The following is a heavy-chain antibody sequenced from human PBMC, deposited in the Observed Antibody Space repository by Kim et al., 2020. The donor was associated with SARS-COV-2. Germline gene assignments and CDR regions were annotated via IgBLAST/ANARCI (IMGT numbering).Heavy chain of an antibody. CDR1: GFTFSDYY. CDR3: ARVGGLLQVEGWMGDYNWFDP. CDR2: ISSSSSYT. Sequence: GGSLRLSCAASGFTFSDYYMSWIRQAPGKGLEWVSYISSSSSYTNYADSVKGRFTISRDNAKNSLYLQMNSLRAEDTAVYYCARVGGLLQVEGWMGDYNWFDPWGQGTLVTVSS. J-gene: IGHJ5*02. D-gene: IGHD2-21*02. V-gene: IGHV3-11*06.